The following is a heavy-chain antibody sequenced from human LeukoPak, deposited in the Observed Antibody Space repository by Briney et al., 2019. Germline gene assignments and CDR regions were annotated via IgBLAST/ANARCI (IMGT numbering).Heavy chain of an antibody. D-gene: IGHD3-16*01. CDR1: GFTLSSYA. CDR3: ARESEVGADDGYYYYYYMDV. CDR2: ISGSSGSGGST. Sequence: GGSLRLSCAASGFTLSSYAMSWVRQAPGKGLEWVSSISGSSGSGGSTYYADSVKGRVTISRDNAKNSLYLQMNSLRAEDTAVYYCARESEVGADDGYYYYYYMDVWGKGTTVTISS. V-gene: IGHV3-23*01. J-gene: IGHJ6*03.